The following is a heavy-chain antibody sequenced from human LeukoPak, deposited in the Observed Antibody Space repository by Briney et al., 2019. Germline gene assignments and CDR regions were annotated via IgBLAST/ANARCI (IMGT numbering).Heavy chain of an antibody. Sequence: PGRSLRLSCAASGFTFSSYGMHWVRQAPGKGLEWVAVISYDGSNKYYADSVKGRFTISRDNSKNTLYLQMNSLRAEDTAVYYCAKDNSMYAIGLDWFDPWGQGTLVTVSS. CDR3: AKDNSMYAIGLDWFDP. CDR1: GFTFSSYG. J-gene: IGHJ5*02. CDR2: ISYDGSNK. D-gene: IGHD2-8*01. V-gene: IGHV3-30*18.